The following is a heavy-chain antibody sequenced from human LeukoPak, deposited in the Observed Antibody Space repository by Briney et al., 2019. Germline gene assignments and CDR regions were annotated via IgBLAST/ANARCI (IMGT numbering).Heavy chain of an antibody. Sequence: EASVKVSCKASGGTFSSYAISWVRQAPGQGLEWMGGIIPIFGTANYAQKFQGRVTITADESTSTAYMELSSLRSEDTAVYYCARVIGYSSSSFVEADAFDIWGQGTMVTVSS. CDR1: GGTFSSYA. CDR2: IIPIFGTA. CDR3: ARVIGYSSSSFVEADAFDI. D-gene: IGHD6-6*01. J-gene: IGHJ3*02. V-gene: IGHV1-69*01.